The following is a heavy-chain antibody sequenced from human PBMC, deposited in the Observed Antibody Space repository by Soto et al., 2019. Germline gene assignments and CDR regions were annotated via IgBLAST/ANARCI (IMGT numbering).Heavy chain of an antibody. D-gene: IGHD1-26*01. Sequence: QVQLVESGGGVVQPGRSLRLSCAASGFTFSHYGIHWVRQAPGKGLEWLAVISYDGSNKHYADSVKGRFTVSRDKSKNALYLQMNRLRAEDTAVYFCARYSGKYQGPIDYWGQGTLVTVSS. J-gene: IGHJ4*02. CDR2: ISYDGSNK. CDR1: GFTFSHYG. V-gene: IGHV3-30*03. CDR3: ARYSGKYQGPIDY.